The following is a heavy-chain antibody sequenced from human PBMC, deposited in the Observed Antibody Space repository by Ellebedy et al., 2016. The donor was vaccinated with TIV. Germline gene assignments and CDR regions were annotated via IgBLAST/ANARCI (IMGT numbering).Heavy chain of an antibody. CDR3: AREGWGETVRVY. D-gene: IGHD3-10*01. CDR1: GLTLSTSS. J-gene: IGHJ4*02. V-gene: IGHV3-48*04. CDR2: ISASGATI. Sequence: PGGSLRLSCAASGLTLSTSSMNWVRQSPGKGLEWLSYISASGATIYYADAVKGRFTISRDNARDLLYLQMSSLRAEDTAIYYCAREGWGETVRVYWGQGTQVTVSS.